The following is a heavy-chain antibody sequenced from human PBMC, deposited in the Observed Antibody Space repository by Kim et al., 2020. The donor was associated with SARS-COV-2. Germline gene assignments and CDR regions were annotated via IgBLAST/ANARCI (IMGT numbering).Heavy chain of an antibody. J-gene: IGHJ4*02. V-gene: IGHV3-23*01. CDR2: ISGSGGST. Sequence: GGSLRLSCAASGFTFSSYAMSWVRQAPGKGLEWVSAISGSGGSTYYADSVKGRFTISRDNSKNTLYLQMNSLRAEDTAVYYCAKSSQIPLGVVIGFDYWGQGTLATVSS. CDR1: GFTFSSYA. CDR3: AKSSQIPLGVVIGFDY. D-gene: IGHD3-3*01.